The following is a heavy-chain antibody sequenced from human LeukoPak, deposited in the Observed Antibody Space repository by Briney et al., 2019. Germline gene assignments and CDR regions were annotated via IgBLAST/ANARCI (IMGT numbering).Heavy chain of an antibody. CDR2: LGGNGGST. CDR3: AKENVATTGPFDY. Sequence: RAGGSLRLSCAASGFTFSSYAMTWVRQAPGKGLEGVSPLGGNGGSTYYADSVKGRFTISRDNSKNTLYLQVNSLRAEDTAVYYCAKENVATTGPFDYWGQGTLVTVSS. V-gene: IGHV3-23*01. CDR1: GFTFSSYA. J-gene: IGHJ4*02. D-gene: IGHD1-1*01.